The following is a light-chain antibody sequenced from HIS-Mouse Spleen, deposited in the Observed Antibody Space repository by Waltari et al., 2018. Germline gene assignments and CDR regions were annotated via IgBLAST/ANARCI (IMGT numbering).Light chain of an antibody. V-gene: IGLV2-18*02. J-gene: IGLJ1*01. CDR1: SSDVGSYNR. CDR2: EVS. Sequence: QSALTQPPSVSGSPGQSVTISCTGTSSDVGSYNRVSWYQQPPGTAPKLMIYEVSNRPSGVPDRFSGSKSGNTASLTISGLQAEDEADYYCSSYTSSYTYVFGTGTKVTVL. CDR3: SSYTSSYTYV.